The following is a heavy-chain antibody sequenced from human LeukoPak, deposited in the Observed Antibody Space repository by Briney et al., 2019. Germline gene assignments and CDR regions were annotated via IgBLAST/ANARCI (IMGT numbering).Heavy chain of an antibody. D-gene: IGHD6-13*01. Sequence: SVKVSCKASGGTFSSYAISWVRQAPGQGLEWMGGIIPIFGTANYAQKFQDRVTIPADESPSAASMELSSLRSEDTAVYYCARDLRPYSSSFVQRSWGQGTLVTVSS. J-gene: IGHJ4*02. V-gene: IGHV1-69*13. CDR1: GGTFSSYA. CDR2: IIPIFGTA. CDR3: ARDLRPYSSSFVQRS.